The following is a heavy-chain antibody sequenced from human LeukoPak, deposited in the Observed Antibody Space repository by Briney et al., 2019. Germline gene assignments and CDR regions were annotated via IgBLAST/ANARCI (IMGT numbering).Heavy chain of an antibody. CDR2: IYHSGST. CDR1: GGSISSSNW. CDR3: ARDPDGYFDY. Sequence: PSETLSLTCAVSGGSISSSNWWSWVRQPPGKGLEWIGEIYHSGSTNYNPSLKSRVTISVDTSKNQFSLKLSSVTAADTAVYYCARDPDGYFDYWGQGTLVTVSS. V-gene: IGHV4-4*02. J-gene: IGHJ4*02.